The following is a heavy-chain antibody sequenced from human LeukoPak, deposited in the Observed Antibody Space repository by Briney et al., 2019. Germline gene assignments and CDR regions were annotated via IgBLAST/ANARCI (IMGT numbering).Heavy chain of an antibody. CDR1: GGTFSSYA. D-gene: IGHD5-24*01. CDR3: ARVRDELQLPYYFDY. V-gene: IGHV1-69*05. Sequence: XVKVSCKASGGTFSSYAISWVRQAPGQGVEWMGGIIPIFGTANYAQKFQGRVTITTDESTSTAYMELSSLRSEDTAVYYCARVRDELQLPYYFDYWGREPWSPSPQ. CDR2: IIPIFGTA. J-gene: IGHJ4*02.